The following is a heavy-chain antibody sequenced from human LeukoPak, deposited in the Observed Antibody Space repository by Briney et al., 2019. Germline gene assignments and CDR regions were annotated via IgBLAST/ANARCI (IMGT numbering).Heavy chain of an antibody. CDR3: ARDSYYYDSSGSISDDAFDI. D-gene: IGHD3-22*01. V-gene: IGHV4-59*01. CDR2: IYYSGST. CDR1: GGSISSYY. J-gene: IGHJ3*02. Sequence: SETLSLTCTVSGGSISSYYWSWIRQPPGKGLEWIGYIYYSGSTNYNPSLKSRVTISVDTSKNQFSLKLSSVTATDTAVYYCARDSYYYDSSGSISDDAFDIWGQGTMVTVSS.